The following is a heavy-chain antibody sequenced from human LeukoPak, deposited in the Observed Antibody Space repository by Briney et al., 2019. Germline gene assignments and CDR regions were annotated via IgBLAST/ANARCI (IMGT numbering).Heavy chain of an antibody. CDR2: VYYSGNT. V-gene: IGHV4-39*07. D-gene: IGHD3-22*01. Sequence: PSETLSLTCTVSGGSINTRRYYWGWIRQPPGKGLEWIGRVYYSGNTYYNPSLRSRVTMSADTSKNQFSLKVTSVTAADTAVYYCAREGYYDTSASGAFDIWGQGTMVTVSS. CDR3: AREGYYDTSASGAFDI. CDR1: GGSINTRRYY. J-gene: IGHJ3*02.